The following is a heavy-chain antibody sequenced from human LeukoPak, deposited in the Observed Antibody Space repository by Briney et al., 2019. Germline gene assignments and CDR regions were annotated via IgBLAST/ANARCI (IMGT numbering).Heavy chain of an antibody. CDR1: GGSISNSDYY. Sequence: SETLSLTCTVSGGSISNSDYYWAWIRQPPGKGLEWVGSVYYSGGAYYSPSLKSRVTISVDTSKNQFSLKLSSVTAADTAVYYCARYQSMTTKDYWGQGTLVTVSS. D-gene: IGHD4-11*01. J-gene: IGHJ4*02. V-gene: IGHV4-39*01. CDR3: ARYQSMTTKDY. CDR2: VYYSGGA.